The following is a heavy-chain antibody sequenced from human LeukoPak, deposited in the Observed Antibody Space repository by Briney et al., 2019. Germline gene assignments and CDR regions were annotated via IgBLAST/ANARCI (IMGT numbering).Heavy chain of an antibody. CDR2: INHSGST. Sequence: SETLSLTCTVSGGSISSYYWSWIRQPPGKGLEWIGEINHSGSTNYNPSLKSRVTISVDTSKSQFSLKLSSVTAADTAVYYCARVYCSSTSCYAPFDFWGQGTLVTVSS. CDR1: GGSISSYY. CDR3: ARVYCSSTSCYAPFDF. J-gene: IGHJ4*02. V-gene: IGHV4-34*01. D-gene: IGHD2-2*01.